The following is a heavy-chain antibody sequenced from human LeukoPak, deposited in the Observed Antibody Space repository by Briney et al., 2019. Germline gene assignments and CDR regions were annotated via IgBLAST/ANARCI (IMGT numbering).Heavy chain of an antibody. J-gene: IGHJ4*02. CDR2: INQDGSEK. V-gene: IGHV3-7*01. CDR3: ARNAPFDY. Sequence: GGSLRLSCAASGFTYSTYWMSWVRQAPGKGLEWVANINQDGSEKYYVDSVRGRFTISRDNAKNSLYLQMNSLRGEDTAVYYCARNAPFDYWGQGNLVTVSS. CDR1: GFTYSTYW.